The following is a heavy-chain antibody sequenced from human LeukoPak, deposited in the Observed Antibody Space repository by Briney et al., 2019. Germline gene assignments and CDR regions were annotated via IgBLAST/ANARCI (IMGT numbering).Heavy chain of an antibody. Sequence: GGSLRLSCAASGFTFGDYYMSWIRQAPGKGLEWVSYISSSGSTIYYADSVKGRFTISRDNAKNSLYLQMNSLRAEDTAVYYCARVSSSWYYFDYWGQGTLVTVSS. D-gene: IGHD6-13*01. J-gene: IGHJ4*02. CDR3: ARVSSSWYYFDY. CDR1: GFTFGDYY. CDR2: ISSSGSTI. V-gene: IGHV3-11*04.